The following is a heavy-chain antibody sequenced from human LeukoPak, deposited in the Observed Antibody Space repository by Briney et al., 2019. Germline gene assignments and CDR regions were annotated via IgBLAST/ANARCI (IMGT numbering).Heavy chain of an antibody. CDR1: GFTFTIYA. CDR2: ITNSGNSK. D-gene: IGHD3-22*01. V-gene: IGHV3-48*01. J-gene: IGHJ4*02. Sequence: PGGSLNPSFPAPGFTFTIYAMSGSRQAPGRGREGVSYITNSGNSKSYADSVKGRFTISRDNTKNSLYLQMNGLRAEDTAVYYCARTRSSGYLTFDYWGQGILVTVSS. CDR3: ARTRSSGYLTFDY.